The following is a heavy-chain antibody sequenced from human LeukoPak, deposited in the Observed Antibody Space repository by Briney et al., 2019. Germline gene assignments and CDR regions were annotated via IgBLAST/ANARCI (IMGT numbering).Heavy chain of an antibody. CDR1: GFTVSSNY. J-gene: IGHJ4*02. D-gene: IGHD6-13*01. V-gene: IGHV3-53*01. CDR2: IYSGGST. Sequence: PGGSLRLSCAASGFTVSSNYMSWVRQAPGKGLEWVSVIYSGGSTYYADSVKGRFTISRDNSKNTLYLQMNSLRAEDTAVYYCARTMYSSSDNDYWGQGTLVTVPS. CDR3: ARTMYSSSDNDY.